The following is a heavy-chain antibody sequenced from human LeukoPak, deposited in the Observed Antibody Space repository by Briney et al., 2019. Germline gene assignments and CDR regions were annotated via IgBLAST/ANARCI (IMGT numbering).Heavy chain of an antibody. CDR2: INPKSGGT. D-gene: IGHD3-16*02. CDR1: AYTFTDYY. J-gene: IGHJ4*02. V-gene: IGHV1-2*02. CDR3: ARWNDYVWGSYRSHRNHFDY. Sequence: ASVKVSCKASAYTFTDYYIHWVRQAPGQGLEWMGWINPKSGGTNYAQKLQGRVTMTTDTSTSTAYMELRSLRSDDTAVYYCARWNDYVWGSYRSHRNHFDYWGQGTLVTVSS.